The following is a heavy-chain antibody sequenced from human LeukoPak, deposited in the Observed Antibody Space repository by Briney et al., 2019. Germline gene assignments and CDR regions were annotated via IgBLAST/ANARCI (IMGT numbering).Heavy chain of an antibody. D-gene: IGHD7-27*01. J-gene: IGHJ5*02. CDR1: DDSISHYY. Sequence: SETLSLTCTVSDDSISHYYWSWLRQPPGKGLEWIGYIFHSGTTKYNPSLKSRVTISIDTSKHQFSLKLTSVTAADTAMYYCARCGDASAWFDPWGQGTLVTVSS. V-gene: IGHV4-59*01. CDR3: ARCGDASAWFDP. CDR2: IFHSGTT.